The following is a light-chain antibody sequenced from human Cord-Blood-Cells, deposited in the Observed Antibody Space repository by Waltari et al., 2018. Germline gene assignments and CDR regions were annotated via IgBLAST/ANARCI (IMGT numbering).Light chain of an antibody. V-gene: IGLV3-21*04. J-gene: IGLJ3*02. CDR2: YDS. CDR1: NIGSKS. CDR3: QVWDSSSDPV. Sequence: SYVLTQPPSVSVAPGKTARITCGGNNIGSKSMHWYQQKPGQAPVLVIYYDSDRPSGIPERFSGSNSGNTATLTISRVEAGDEADYYCQVWDSSSDPVFGGGTKLTVL.